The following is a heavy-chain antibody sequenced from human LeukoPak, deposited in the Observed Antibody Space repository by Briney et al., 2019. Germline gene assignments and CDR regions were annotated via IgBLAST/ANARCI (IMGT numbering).Heavy chain of an antibody. Sequence: PSETLSLTCTVSGGSISSYYWSWIRQPPGKGLEWIGYIYYSGSTNYNPSLKSRVTISVDTSKNQFSLKLSSVTAAGTAVYYCARARVYYYYGMDVWGQGTTVTVSS. V-gene: IGHV4-59*01. J-gene: IGHJ6*02. CDR3: ARARVYYYYGMDV. CDR1: GGSISSYY. CDR2: IYYSGST.